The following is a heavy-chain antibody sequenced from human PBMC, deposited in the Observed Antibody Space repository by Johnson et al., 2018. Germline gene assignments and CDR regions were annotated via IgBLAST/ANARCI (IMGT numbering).Heavy chain of an antibody. CDR3: ARDSYGKDV. V-gene: IGHV3-33*01. CDR2: IWYDGSNK. J-gene: IGHJ6*02. CDR1: GFIFRTYS. Sequence: QVQLVESGGGVVQPGRSLRLSCAASGFIFRTYSMHWVRQAPGTGLEWVAVIWYDGSNKYYAASVKGRFTISRDTSKNTRYRQMNSLGAEDTAVYYCARDSYGKDVWGQGTTGTVSS.